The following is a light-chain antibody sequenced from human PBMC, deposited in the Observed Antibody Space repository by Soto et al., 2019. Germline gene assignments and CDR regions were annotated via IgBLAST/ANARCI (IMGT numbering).Light chain of an antibody. Sequence: EIVLTQSPDTLSLSPGERATLSCRASQNVNTYLTWYQQKPGQAPRLLIYDVSTRATGIPARFSGSGSGADFTLTISSLKPEDFAVYYCQQRTNWPYTFGQGTKLEIQ. V-gene: IGKV3-11*01. CDR2: DVS. CDR1: QNVNTY. J-gene: IGKJ2*01. CDR3: QQRTNWPYT.